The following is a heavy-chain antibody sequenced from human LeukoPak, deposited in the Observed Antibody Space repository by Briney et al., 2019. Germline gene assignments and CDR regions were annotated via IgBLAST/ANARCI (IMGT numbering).Heavy chain of an antibody. CDR3: ARDRMGFCSSTSCSEYYYYGMDV. CDR1: GGTFSSYA. Sequence: ASVKVSCKASGGTFSSYAISWVRQAPGQGLEWMGRIIPILGIANYAQKFQGRVTITADKSTSTAYMELSSLRSEDTAVYYCARDRMGFCSSTSCSEYYYYGMDVWGQGTTVTVSS. D-gene: IGHD2-2*01. V-gene: IGHV1-69*04. CDR2: IIPILGIA. J-gene: IGHJ6*02.